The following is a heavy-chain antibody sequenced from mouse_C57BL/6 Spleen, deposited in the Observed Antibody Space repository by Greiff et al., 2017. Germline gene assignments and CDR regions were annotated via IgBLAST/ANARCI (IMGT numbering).Heavy chain of an antibody. CDR2: IWSDGST. Sequence: VKLMESGPGLVAPSQSLSITCTVSGFSLTSYGVHWVRQPPGKGLEWLVVIWSDGSTTYNSALKSRLSISKDNSKSQVFLKMNSLQTDDTAMYYCARHKTTGGYFDVWGTGTTVTVSS. V-gene: IGHV2-6-1*01. CDR3: ARHKTTGGYFDV. D-gene: IGHD1-1*01. CDR1: GFSLTSYG. J-gene: IGHJ1*03.